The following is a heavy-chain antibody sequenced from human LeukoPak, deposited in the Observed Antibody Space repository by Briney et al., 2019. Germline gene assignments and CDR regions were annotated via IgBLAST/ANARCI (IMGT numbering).Heavy chain of an antibody. Sequence: VASVKVSCKASGGTFSSYAISWVRRAPGQGLEWMGGIIPIFGTANYAQKFQGRVTITTDESTSTAYMELSSLRSEDTAVYYCARDYPHGPLLWFGDPSLDAFDIWGQGTMVTVSS. CDR3: ARDYPHGPLLWFGDPSLDAFDI. J-gene: IGHJ3*02. CDR2: IIPIFGTA. D-gene: IGHD3-10*01. CDR1: GGTFSSYA. V-gene: IGHV1-69*05.